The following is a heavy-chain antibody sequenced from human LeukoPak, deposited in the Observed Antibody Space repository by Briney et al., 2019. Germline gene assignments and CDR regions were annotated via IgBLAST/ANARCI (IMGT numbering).Heavy chain of an antibody. CDR3: ARDSTSCGGDCEDAFDI. D-gene: IGHD2-21*02. J-gene: IGHJ3*02. CDR1: GGSISSSNW. CDR2: IYHSGST. V-gene: IGHV4-4*02. Sequence: SETLSLTCAVSGGSISSSNWWSWVRQPPGKGREWIGEIYHSGSTNYNPSLKSRVTISVDKSKNQFSLKLSSVTAADTAVYYCARDSTSCGGDCEDAFDIWGQGTMVTVSS.